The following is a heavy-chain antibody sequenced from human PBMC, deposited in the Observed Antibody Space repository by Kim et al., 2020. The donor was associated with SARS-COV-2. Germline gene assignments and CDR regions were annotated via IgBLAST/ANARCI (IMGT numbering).Heavy chain of an antibody. Sequence: YYVDPVTGRFTISRENAKNSLFLQMNSLRADDTAVYYCARAGGWGDAFDIWGQGTMVTVSS. V-gene: IGHV3-7*03. CDR3: ARAGGWGDAFDI. J-gene: IGHJ3*02. D-gene: IGHD6-19*01.